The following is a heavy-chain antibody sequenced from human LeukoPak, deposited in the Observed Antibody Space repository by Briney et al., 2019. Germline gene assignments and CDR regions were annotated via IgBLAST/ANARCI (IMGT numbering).Heavy chain of an antibody. CDR3: ARENSYDYGDYILAEYFQH. D-gene: IGHD4-17*01. CDR1: GFTFSSYS. J-gene: IGHJ1*01. Sequence: GGSLRLSCAASGFTFSSYSMNWVRQAPGKGLEWVSYISSSSSTIYYADSVKGRFTISRDNAKNSLYLQMNSLRDEDTAVYYCARENSYDYGDYILAEYFQHWGQGTLVTVSS. V-gene: IGHV3-48*02. CDR2: ISSSSSTI.